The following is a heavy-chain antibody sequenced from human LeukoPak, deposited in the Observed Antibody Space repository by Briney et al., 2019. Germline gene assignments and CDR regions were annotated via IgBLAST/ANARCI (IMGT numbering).Heavy chain of an antibody. J-gene: IGHJ5*02. CDR2: ISSSSSDI. Sequence: GGSLSPSWAASGFTFSSYSLNWVRQPPGKGREWVSSISSSSSDIYYADSGKGRSTTSRDNAKNSRYLQMNSRRAEDTAVYSCARAKVAAAGTVAWFDPWGQGTLVTVSS. CDR3: ARAKVAAAGTVAWFDP. D-gene: IGHD6-13*01. V-gene: IGHV3-21*01. CDR1: GFTFSSYS.